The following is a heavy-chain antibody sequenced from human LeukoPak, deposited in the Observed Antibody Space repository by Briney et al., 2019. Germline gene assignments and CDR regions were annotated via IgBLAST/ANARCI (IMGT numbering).Heavy chain of an antibody. CDR2: ISSSSSTI. CDR3: ARVQPRPTVGYPRYYYYGMDV. J-gene: IGHJ6*02. V-gene: IGHV3-48*02. Sequence: GGSLRLSCAASGFTFSSYSMNWVRQAPGKGLEWVSYISSSSSTIYYADSVKGRFTISRDNAKNSLYLQMNSLRDEDTAVYYCARVQPRPTVGYPRYYYYGMDVWGQGTTVTVSS. CDR1: GFTFSSYS. D-gene: IGHD4-23*01.